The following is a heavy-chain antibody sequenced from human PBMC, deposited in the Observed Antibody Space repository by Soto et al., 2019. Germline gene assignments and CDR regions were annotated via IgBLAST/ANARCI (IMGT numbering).Heavy chain of an antibody. D-gene: IGHD3-9*01. CDR1: GGSVSSGSYD. J-gene: IGHJ5*02. CDR3: ARDKILTGYNWFDP. V-gene: IGHV4-61*01. Sequence: SETLSLTCTVSGGSVSSGSYDWSWIRQHPGKGLEWIGYIYYSGSTNYNTSLKSRVTISVDTSKNQFSLKLSSVTAADTAVYYCARDKILTGYNWFDPWGQGTLVTVSS. CDR2: IYYSGST.